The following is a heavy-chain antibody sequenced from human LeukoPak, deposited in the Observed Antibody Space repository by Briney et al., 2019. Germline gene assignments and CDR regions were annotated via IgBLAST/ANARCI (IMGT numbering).Heavy chain of an antibody. CDR2: IYTSGST. CDR3: ARDQTKREWSSAFDI. V-gene: IGHV4-4*07. Sequence: SETLSLTCTVSGGSISSYYWSWIRQPAGKGLEWIGRIYTSGSTNYNPSLKSRVTMSVDTSKNQFSLKLSSVTAADTAVYYCARDQTKREWSSAFDIWGQGTMVTVSS. CDR1: GGSISSYY. J-gene: IGHJ3*02. D-gene: IGHD3-3*01.